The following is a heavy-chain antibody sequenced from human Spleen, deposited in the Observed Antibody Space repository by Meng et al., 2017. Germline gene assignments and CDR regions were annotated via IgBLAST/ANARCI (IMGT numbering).Heavy chain of an antibody. CDR3: AREAWGVGIWYLDL. Sequence: SETLSLTCTVSGGSISSGGYYWSWIRQHPGKGLEWIGYIYYSGSTYYNPSLKSRVTISVDTSKNQFSLKLTSVTAADTAVYYCAREAWGVGIWYLDLWGRGTLVTVSS. CDR1: GGSISSGGYY. CDR2: IYYSGST. D-gene: IGHD3-10*01. J-gene: IGHJ2*01. V-gene: IGHV4-31*03.